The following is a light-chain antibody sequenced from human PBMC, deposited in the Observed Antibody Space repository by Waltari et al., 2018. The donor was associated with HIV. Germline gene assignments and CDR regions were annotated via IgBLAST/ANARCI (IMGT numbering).Light chain of an antibody. CDR2: EFS. J-gene: IGLJ2*01. CDR1: SSDVGGYNY. CDR3: SSYAGSNNFGV. Sequence: QSAPTQPPSASGSPGQSVTISCTVTSSDVGGYNYVSCYQQHPGKAPNLLIYEFSKRPSGVPDRFSGSKSGNTASLTVSGLQAEDEADYDCSSYAGSNNFGVFG. V-gene: IGLV2-8*01.